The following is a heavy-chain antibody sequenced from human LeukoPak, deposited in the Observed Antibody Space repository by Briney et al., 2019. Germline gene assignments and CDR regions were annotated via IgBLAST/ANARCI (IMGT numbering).Heavy chain of an antibody. Sequence: GGSVTLSCEASGFIFDNYGMSWVRQAPGKGLEWVSDINWNGGSTTYADSVKGRFTISRDNAKNSLYLQMNSLRAEDTAFYYCARVNSSGWSHCDNWGQGALGTVSS. CDR2: INWNGGST. V-gene: IGHV3-20*04. D-gene: IGHD6-19*01. J-gene: IGHJ4*02. CDR1: GFIFDNYG. CDR3: ARVNSSGWSHCDN.